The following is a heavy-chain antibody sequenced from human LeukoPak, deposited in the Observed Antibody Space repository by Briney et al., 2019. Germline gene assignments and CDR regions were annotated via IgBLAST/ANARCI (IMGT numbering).Heavy chain of an antibody. CDR1: GFTFSSYS. V-gene: IGHV3-21*01. CDR2: ISSSSSYI. J-gene: IGHJ4*02. Sequence: GGSLRLSCAASGFTFSSYSMNRVRQAPGKGLEWVSSISSSSSYIYYADSVKGRFTISRDNAKNSLYLQMNSLRAEDTAVYYCARDLKGSFDYWGQGTLVTVSS. CDR3: ARDLKGSFDY.